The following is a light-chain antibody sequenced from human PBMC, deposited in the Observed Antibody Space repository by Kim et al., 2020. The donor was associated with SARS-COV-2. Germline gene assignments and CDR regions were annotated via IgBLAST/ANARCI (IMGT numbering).Light chain of an antibody. CDR1: KLGDKY. CDR3: QAWDSSTFYV. J-gene: IGLJ1*01. Sequence: SYELTQPPSVSVSPGQTASITCSGDKLGDKYTCWYQQKPGHSPVVVIYQDNKRPSGIPERFSGSNSGNTATLTIRGTQAVDEADYYCQAWDSSTFYVFGTGTKVTVL. CDR2: QDN. V-gene: IGLV3-1*01.